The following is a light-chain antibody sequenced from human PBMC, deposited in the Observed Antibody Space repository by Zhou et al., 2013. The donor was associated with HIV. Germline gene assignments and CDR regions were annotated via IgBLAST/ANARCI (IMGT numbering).Light chain of an antibody. CDR2: QTS. CDR3: QDYGDSSRT. Sequence: DIQMTQSPSSLSASVGDRVAISCRASQDIRNDLAWYQQKPGKAPKRLVYQTSTLESRVPSRFSGRGSGAEFHLSIVSLQPDDFATYYCQDYGDSSRTFGRGTRVEMK. J-gene: IGKJ4*02. CDR1: QDIRND. V-gene: IGKV1-5*03.